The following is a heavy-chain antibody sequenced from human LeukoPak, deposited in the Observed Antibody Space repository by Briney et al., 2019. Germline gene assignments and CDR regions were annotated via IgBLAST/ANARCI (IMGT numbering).Heavy chain of an antibody. CDR2: IYYSGST. CDR3: ARAVTIFGVPNMYNWFDP. CDR1: GGSISSYY. Sequence: SETLSLTCTVCGGSISSYYWSWIRQPPGKGLEWIGYIYYSGSTNYNPSLKSRVTISVDTSKNQFSLKLSSVTAADTAVYYCARAVTIFGVPNMYNWFDPWGQGTLVTVSS. D-gene: IGHD3-3*01. J-gene: IGHJ5*02. V-gene: IGHV4-59*01.